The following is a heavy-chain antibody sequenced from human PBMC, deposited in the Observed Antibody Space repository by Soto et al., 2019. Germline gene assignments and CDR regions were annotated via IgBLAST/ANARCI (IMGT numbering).Heavy chain of an antibody. CDR2: ITGSGAGS. J-gene: IGHJ5*02. Sequence: EVQLLESGGGWLQPGGSLRLSCAASGFTFSSYAMNWVRQAPGKGLEWVSGITGSGAGSYYSDSVKGRFTISRDNSQNTLYLQRNSLRAEDTAVYYCAKAYSNSWPNDWFDPWGQGTLVTVSS. V-gene: IGHV3-23*01. CDR1: GFTFSSYA. D-gene: IGHD6-13*01. CDR3: AKAYSNSWPNDWFDP.